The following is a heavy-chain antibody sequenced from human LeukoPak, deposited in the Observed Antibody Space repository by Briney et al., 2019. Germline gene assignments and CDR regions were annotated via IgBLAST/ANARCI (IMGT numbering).Heavy chain of an antibody. J-gene: IGHJ4*02. CDR1: GYTFTSYY. V-gene: IGHV1-46*01. D-gene: IGHD6-6*01. CDR3: ASDSPGGIAARLPDY. CDR2: INPSGGST. Sequence: ASVKVSCKASGYTFTSYYMHWVRQAPGQGLEWMGIINPSGGSTSYAQKFQGRVTVTRDTSTSTVYMELSSLRSEDTAVYYCASDSPGGIAARLPDYWGQGTLVTVSS.